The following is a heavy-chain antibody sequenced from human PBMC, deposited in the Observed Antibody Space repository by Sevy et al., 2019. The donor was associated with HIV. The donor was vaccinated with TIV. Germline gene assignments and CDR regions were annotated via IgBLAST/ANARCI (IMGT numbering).Heavy chain of an antibody. V-gene: IGHV4-38-2*01. D-gene: IGHD6-6*01. CDR2: IYHRGST. J-gene: IGHJ4*02. CDR1: GYSISSGYY. Sequence: SETLSRTCAVSGYSISSGYYWGWIRQPPGKGLEWIGSIYHRGSTYYNPSLKSRVTISVDTSKNQFSLKLSSVTAADTAVYYCARPGRSSSSFYFDYWGQGTLVTVSS. CDR3: ARPGRSSSSFYFDY.